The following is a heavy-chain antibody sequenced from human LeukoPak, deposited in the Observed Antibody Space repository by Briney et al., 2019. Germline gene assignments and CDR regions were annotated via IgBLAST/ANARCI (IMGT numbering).Heavy chain of an antibody. V-gene: IGHV1-69*13. D-gene: IGHD3-9*01. CDR2: IIPIFGTA. Sequence: ASVKVSCKASGGTFSSYAISWVRQAPGQGPEWMGGIIPIFGTANYAQKFQGRVTITADESTSTAYMELSSLRSEDTAVYYCATTTLRYFDWLYPSRYYYYYYGMDVWGQGTTVTVSS. CDR1: GGTFSSYA. J-gene: IGHJ6*02. CDR3: ATTTLRYFDWLYPSRYYYYYYGMDV.